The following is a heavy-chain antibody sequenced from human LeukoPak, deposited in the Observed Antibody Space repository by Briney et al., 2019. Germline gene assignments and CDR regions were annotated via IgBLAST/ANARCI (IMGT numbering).Heavy chain of an antibody. CDR2: IRYDGSNK. CDR3: AKEKDYGSGSFSFDY. V-gene: IGHV3-30*02. D-gene: IGHD3-10*01. Sequence: PGGSLRLSCAASGFTFSSYGMHWVRQAPGKGLEWVAFIRYDGSNKYYADSEKGRFTISRDNSKNTLYLQMNSLRAEDTAVYYCAKEKDYGSGSFSFDYWGQGTLVTVSS. J-gene: IGHJ4*02. CDR1: GFTFSSYG.